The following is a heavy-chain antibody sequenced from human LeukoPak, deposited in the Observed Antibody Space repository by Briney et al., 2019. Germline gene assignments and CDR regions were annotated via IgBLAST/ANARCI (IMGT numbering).Heavy chain of an antibody. CDR2: ISISGNAV. D-gene: IGHD3-9*01. J-gene: IGHJ4*02. CDR1: GFTFSNYY. CDR3: ARLDTGYFIDS. V-gene: IGHV3-11*01. Sequence: GGSLRLSCAASGFTFSNYYMSWIRQAPGKGLQWVSYISISGNAVYYADSVKGRFTISRDNAKNSLYLQMNSLRAEDTAVFYCARLDTGYFIDSWGQGTLVTVSS.